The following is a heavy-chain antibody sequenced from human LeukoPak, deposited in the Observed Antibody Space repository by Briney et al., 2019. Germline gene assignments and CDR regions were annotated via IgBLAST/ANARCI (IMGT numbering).Heavy chain of an antibody. D-gene: IGHD1-1*01. CDR1: GYNFPNYW. J-gene: IGHJ4*02. V-gene: IGHV5-51*01. CDR2: LFPADSES. Sequence: GEALKISCTVSGYNFPNYWIGWVRQLPGKGLEWMGVLFPADSESRYSPSFQGRVTISADNSISTAYLQWNSLEASDTAIYYCARQLGTEAYYFDSWGQGTLVTVSS. CDR3: ARQLGTEAYYFDS.